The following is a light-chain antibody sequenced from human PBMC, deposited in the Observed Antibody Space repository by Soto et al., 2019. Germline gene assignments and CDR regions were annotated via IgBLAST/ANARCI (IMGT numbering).Light chain of an antibody. CDR3: CSHAGTYAFRV. CDR2: DVS. V-gene: IGLV2-11*01. J-gene: IGLJ1*01. CDR1: SSDVGGSDY. Sequence: QSALTQPHSVSGSPGQSVTISCTGSSSDVGGSDYVSWFQHYPGKAPKLMIYDVSRRPSGVPDRFSGSKSGNTASLTISGLQAEDEADYYCCSHAGTYAFRVFGTGTKVTVL.